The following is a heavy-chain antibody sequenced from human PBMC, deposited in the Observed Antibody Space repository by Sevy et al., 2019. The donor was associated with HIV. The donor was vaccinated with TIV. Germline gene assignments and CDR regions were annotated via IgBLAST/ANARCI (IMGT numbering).Heavy chain of an antibody. CDR3: AKDPDDTYDYGEHSDY. CDR1: EFTLSRTG. CDR2: IRGSGFST. V-gene: IGHV3-23*01. Sequence: GGSLRLSCAASEFTLSRTGMIWVRQAPGKGLEWVSGIRGSGFSTNYADSVKGRFTISRDNPKNTLYLQMNSLRGEDTAVYYCAKDPDDTYDYGEHSDYWGQGTLVTVSS. J-gene: IGHJ4*02. D-gene: IGHD4-17*01.